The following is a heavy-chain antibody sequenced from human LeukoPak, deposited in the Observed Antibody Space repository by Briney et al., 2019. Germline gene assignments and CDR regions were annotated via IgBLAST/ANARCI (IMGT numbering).Heavy chain of an antibody. V-gene: IGHV4-59*05. J-gene: IGHJ5*02. Sequence: PSETLSLTCTVSGGSISSYYWSWIRQPPGKGLEWIGSIYYSGSTYYNPSLKSRVTISVDTSKNQFSLKLSSVTAADTAVYYCARQGITIFGVVRGPDWFGPWGQGTLVTVSS. D-gene: IGHD3-3*01. CDR1: GGSISSYY. CDR2: IYYSGST. CDR3: ARQGITIFGVVRGPDWFGP.